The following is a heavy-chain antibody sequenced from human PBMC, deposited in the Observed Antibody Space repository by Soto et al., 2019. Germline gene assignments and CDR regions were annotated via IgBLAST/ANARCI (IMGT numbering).Heavy chain of an antibody. CDR1: GFTFSNYD. J-gene: IGHJ6*02. CDR2: IGTAGDT. V-gene: IGHV3-13*01. D-gene: IGHD6-6*01. CDR3: ARDRHTNYYYYGMDV. Sequence: EVQLVESGGGLVQPGGSLRLSCAASGFTFSNYDMHWVRQATGKGLEWVSAIGTAGDTYYPGSVKGRFTISRENAKNSLYLQMNSLRAGDTAVYYCARDRHTNYYYYGMDVWGQGTTVTVSS.